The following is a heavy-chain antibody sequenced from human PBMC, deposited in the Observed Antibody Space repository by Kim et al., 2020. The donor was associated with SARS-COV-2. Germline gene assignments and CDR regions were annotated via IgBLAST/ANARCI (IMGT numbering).Heavy chain of an antibody. J-gene: IGHJ4*02. V-gene: IGHV3-30-3*01. D-gene: IGHD2-15*01. CDR3: ARGTVVVVLY. Sequence: NKYYADSVKGRFTISRDNSKNTLYLQMNSLRAEDTAVYYCARGTVVVVLYWGQGTLVTVSS. CDR2: NK.